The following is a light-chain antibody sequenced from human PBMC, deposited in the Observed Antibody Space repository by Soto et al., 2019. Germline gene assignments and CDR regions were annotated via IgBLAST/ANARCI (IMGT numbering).Light chain of an antibody. Sequence: DIQMTQSPSSLSASVGDRVTITCRASQGISNYLAWYQQKPGKVPKLLIYAASTLQSGVPSRFSGSGSGTDFTLTISSLQPEDVATYYCQKYNSAPMFGQGTKVDIK. CDR1: QGISNY. CDR2: AAS. CDR3: QKYNSAPM. J-gene: IGKJ1*01. V-gene: IGKV1-27*01.